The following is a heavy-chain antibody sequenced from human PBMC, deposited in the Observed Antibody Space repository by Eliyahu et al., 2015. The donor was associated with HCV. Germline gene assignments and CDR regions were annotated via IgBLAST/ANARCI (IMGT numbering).Heavy chain of an antibody. J-gene: IGHJ4*02. CDR2: IRSKANSYAT. V-gene: IGHV3-73*02. D-gene: IGHD2-15*01. CDR3: TRRSCSGGSCYPFDY. CDR1: GFTFRGSA. Sequence: EVQLVESGGGLVQPGGSLKLSCAASGFTFRGSALHWVRQASGKGLEWVGRIRSKANSYATAYAASVKGRFTISRDDSKNTAYLQMNSLKTEDTAVYYCTRRSCSGGSCYPFDYWGQGTLVTVSS.